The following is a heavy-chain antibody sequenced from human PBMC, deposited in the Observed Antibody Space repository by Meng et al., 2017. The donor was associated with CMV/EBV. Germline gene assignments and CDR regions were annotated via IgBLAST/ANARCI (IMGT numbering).Heavy chain of an antibody. Sequence: SVKVSRKASGFTFTSSAVQWVRQARGQRLEWIGWIVVGSGNTNYAQKFQERVTITRDMSTSTAYMELSSLRSEDTAVYYCAAEQYCSGGSCYGSSVGEGAFDIWGQGTMVTVSS. J-gene: IGHJ3*02. CDR3: AAEQYCSGGSCYGSSVGEGAFDI. CDR1: GFTFTSSA. CDR2: IVVGSGNT. V-gene: IGHV1-58*01. D-gene: IGHD2-15*01.